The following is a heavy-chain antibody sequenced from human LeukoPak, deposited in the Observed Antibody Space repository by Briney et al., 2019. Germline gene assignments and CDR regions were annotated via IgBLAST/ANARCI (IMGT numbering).Heavy chain of an antibody. V-gene: IGHV4-39*01. CDR1: GGSISSSTYY. CDR2: IFYSGST. Sequence: SETLSLTCTVSGGSISSSTYYWGWIRQPPGKGLEWIGNIFYSGSTYFHPSLKCRVTISVDTSKNQFSLKLNSVTAADTAVYYCARLGPGYSSTWSNDAFAIWGQGTVVTVSS. CDR3: ARLGPGYSSTWSNDAFAI. J-gene: IGHJ3*02. D-gene: IGHD6-13*01.